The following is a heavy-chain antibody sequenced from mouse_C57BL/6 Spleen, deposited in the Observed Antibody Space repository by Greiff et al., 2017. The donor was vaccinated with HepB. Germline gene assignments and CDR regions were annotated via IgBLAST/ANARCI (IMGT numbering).Heavy chain of an antibody. J-gene: IGHJ3*01. CDR2: IDPSDSYT. D-gene: IGHD2-3*01. V-gene: IGHV1-69*01. CDR1: GYTFTSYW. Sequence: VQLQQPGAELVMPGASVKLSCKASGYTFTSYWMHWVKQRPGQGLEWIGEIDPSDSYTNYNQKFKGKSTLTVDKSSSTAYMQLSSLTSEDSAVYYCARRGWDAWFAYWGQGTLVTVSA. CDR3: ARRGWDAWFAY.